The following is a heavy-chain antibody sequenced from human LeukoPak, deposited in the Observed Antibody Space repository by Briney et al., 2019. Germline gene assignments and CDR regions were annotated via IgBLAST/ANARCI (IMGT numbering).Heavy chain of an antibody. CDR3: ARDKNSGECVSNSCYGVWPLDI. J-gene: IGHJ3*02. CDR1: GGTFSINA. V-gene: IGHV1-69*05. CDR2: IIPMSETP. D-gene: IGHD2-2*01. Sequence: SVKVSCKASGGTFSINAITWVRQAPGQGLEWMGGIIPMSETPKYTQKFQGRVTIATDESMNTAYMELSSLRSEDTAVYYCARDKNSGECVSNSCYGVWPLDIWGQGTMVTVSS.